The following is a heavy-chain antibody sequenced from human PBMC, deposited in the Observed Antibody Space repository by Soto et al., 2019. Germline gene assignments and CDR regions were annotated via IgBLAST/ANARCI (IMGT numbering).Heavy chain of an antibody. J-gene: IGHJ4*02. D-gene: IGHD6-6*01. Sequence: GGSLRLSCAASGFTFSSYAMHWVRQAPGKGLEWVAVISYDGSNKYYADSVKGRFTISRDNSKTTLYLQMNSLRAEDTAVYYCASLGSSSFDYWGQGTLVTVSS. CDR1: GFTFSSYA. CDR3: ASLGSSSFDY. CDR2: ISYDGSNK. V-gene: IGHV3-30*04.